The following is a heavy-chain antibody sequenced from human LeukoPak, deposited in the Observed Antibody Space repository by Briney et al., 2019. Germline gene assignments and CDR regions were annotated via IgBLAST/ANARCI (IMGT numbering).Heavy chain of an antibody. CDR2: IRYDGSNK. CDR1: GFTFSSYG. D-gene: IGHD3-10*01. J-gene: IGHJ4*02. CDR3: AKGSGTMVRGVINPDYYFDY. V-gene: IGHV3-30*02. Sequence: GGSLRLSCAPSGFTFSSYGMHWVRQAPGKGLEWVAFIRYDGSNKYHADSVKGRFTISRDNSKITLYLQMNSLRAEDTAVYYCAKGSGTMVRGVINPDYYFDYWGQGTLVTVSS.